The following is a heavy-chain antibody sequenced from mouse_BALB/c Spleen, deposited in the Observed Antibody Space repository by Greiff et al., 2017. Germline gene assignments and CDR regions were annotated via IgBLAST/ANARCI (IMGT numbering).Heavy chain of an antibody. D-gene: IGHD2-3*01. CDR3: ARHEDGYYYYAMDY. V-gene: IGHV5-9-3*01. CDR2: ISSGGSYT. CDR1: GFTFSSYA. J-gene: IGHJ4*01. Sequence: DVMLVESGGGLVKPGGSLKLSCAASGFTFSSYAMSWVRQTPEKRLEWVATISSGGSYTYYPDSVKGRFTISRDNAKNTLYLQMSSLRSEDTAMYYCARHEDGYYYYAMDYWGQGTSVTVSS.